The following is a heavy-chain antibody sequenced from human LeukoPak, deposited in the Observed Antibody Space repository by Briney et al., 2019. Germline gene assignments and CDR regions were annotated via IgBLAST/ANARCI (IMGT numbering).Heavy chain of an antibody. CDR2: TYSGGGT. CDR1: GFTVSSYY. Sequence: GRSLRLSCAASGFTVSSYYMSWVRQAPGKGLEWVSSTYSGGGTYYADSVKGRFTISRDNSKNTLFLQVNSLRAEDTAVYYCARAAIPTAPFDHWGQGALVTVSS. J-gene: IGHJ4*02. CDR3: ARAAIPTAPFDH. V-gene: IGHV3-66*01. D-gene: IGHD2-2*01.